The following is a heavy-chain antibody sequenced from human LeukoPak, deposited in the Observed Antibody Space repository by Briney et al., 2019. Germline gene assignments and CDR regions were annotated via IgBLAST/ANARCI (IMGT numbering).Heavy chain of an antibody. Sequence: GGSLRLSCAASGFTFSSYGMSWVRQAPGKGLEWVSAISGSGGSAYYADSVKGRFTISRDNAKNSLYLQMNSLRAEDTAVYYCARGGTWYYFDYWGQGTLVTVSS. V-gene: IGHV3-23*01. J-gene: IGHJ4*02. CDR2: ISGSGGSA. D-gene: IGHD1-26*01. CDR3: ARGGTWYYFDY. CDR1: GFTFSSYG.